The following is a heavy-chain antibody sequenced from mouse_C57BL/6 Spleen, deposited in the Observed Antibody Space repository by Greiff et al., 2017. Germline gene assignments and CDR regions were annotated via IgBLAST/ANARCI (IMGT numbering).Heavy chain of an antibody. V-gene: IGHV1-54*01. CDR1: GYAFTNYL. CDR2: INPGSGGT. D-gene: IGHD1-1*01. J-gene: IGHJ4*01. CDR3: ARGITTVVAESAMDY. Sequence: VKLQQSGAELVRPGTSVKVSCKASGYAFTNYLIEWVKQRPGQGLEWIGVINPGSGGTNYNEKFKGKATLTADKSSSTAYMQLSSLTSEDSAVYFCARGITTVVAESAMDYWGQGTSVTVSS.